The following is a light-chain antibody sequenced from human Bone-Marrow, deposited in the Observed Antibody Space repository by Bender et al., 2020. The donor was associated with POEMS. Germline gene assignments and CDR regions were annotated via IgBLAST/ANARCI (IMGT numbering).Light chain of an antibody. J-gene: IGLJ1*01. V-gene: IGLV2-23*01. Sequence: QSALTQPASVSGSPGQSITISCTGTFNDVGTYKLVSWYQQHPGEVPKIVIYEGNKRPSWVSNRFSGSKSGNTASLTISGLQAEDEGDYYCCSYAGAGNFVFGSGSRVTVL. CDR2: EGN. CDR1: FNDVGTYKL. CDR3: CSYAGAGNFV.